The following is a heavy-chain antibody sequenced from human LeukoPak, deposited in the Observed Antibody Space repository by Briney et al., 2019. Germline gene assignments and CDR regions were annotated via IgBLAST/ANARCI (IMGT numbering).Heavy chain of an antibody. CDR2: ISGSGGST. Sequence: GGSLRLSCAASGFTFSSYAMSWVRQAPGQGLEWVSAISGSGGSTYYADYVKGRFTISRDNSKNTLYLQMNSLRADDTAVYYCAKTPSQPYDFWSGYSRGDYWGQGTLVAVSS. D-gene: IGHD3-3*01. J-gene: IGHJ4*02. V-gene: IGHV3-23*01. CDR1: GFTFSSYA. CDR3: AKTPSQPYDFWSGYSRGDY.